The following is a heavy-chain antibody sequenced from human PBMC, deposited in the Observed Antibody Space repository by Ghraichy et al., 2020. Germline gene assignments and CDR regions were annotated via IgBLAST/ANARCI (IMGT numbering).Heavy chain of an antibody. CDR3: ARNLHCTTASCYNRFWYFDI. V-gene: IGHV3-7*03. D-gene: IGHD2-2*02. CDR2: IKQDESEI. CDR1: GFTFSSYW. J-gene: IGHJ2*01. Sequence: GGSLRLSCAASGFTFSSYWLSWVRQAPGKGLEWVANIKQDESEIYYVDSVKGRFTISRDNAKNSLYLQMNSLRVEDTALYYCARNLHCTTASCYNRFWYFDIWGRGTQVTVSS.